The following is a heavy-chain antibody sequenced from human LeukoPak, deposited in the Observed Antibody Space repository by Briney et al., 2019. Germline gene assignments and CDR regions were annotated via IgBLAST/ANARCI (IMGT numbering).Heavy chain of an antibody. V-gene: IGHV4-38-2*02. D-gene: IGHD2-2*01. J-gene: IGHJ3*02. CDR3: ARQNVVVPAAILGFDI. CDR2: IYHSGST. CDR1: GHSISSDYY. Sequence: SETLSLTCTVSGHSISSDYYWAWVRQPPGKGLEWIGSIYHSGSTYYGPALKSRVTISVDTSKNQFSLKLSSVTAADTAVYYCARQNVVVPAAILGFDIWGQGTMVTVSS.